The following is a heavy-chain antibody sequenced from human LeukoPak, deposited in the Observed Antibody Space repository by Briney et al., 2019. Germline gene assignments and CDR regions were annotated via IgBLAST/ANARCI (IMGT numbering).Heavy chain of an antibody. J-gene: IGHJ4*02. CDR1: GFTFSSYA. CDR3: ARDLAAMVTLTFDY. V-gene: IGHV3-30-3*01. D-gene: IGHD5-18*01. Sequence: GGSLRLSCAASGFTFSSYAMHWVRQAPGKGLEWVAVISYDGSNKYYADSVKGRFTISRDNSKNTLYLQMNSLRAEDTAVYHCARDLAAMVTLTFDYWGQGTLVTVSS. CDR2: ISYDGSNK.